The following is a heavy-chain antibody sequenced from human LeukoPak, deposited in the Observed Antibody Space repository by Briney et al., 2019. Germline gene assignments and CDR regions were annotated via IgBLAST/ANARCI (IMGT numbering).Heavy chain of an antibody. D-gene: IGHD3-10*01. CDR1: GYTFTSYG. J-gene: IGHJ4*02. Sequence: RASVKVSCKASGYTFTSYGISWVRQPPGQGLEWMGWISAYNGNTNYAQKLQGRVTMTTDTSTSTAYMELRSLRSDDTAVYYCARVPIWFGELFLDYWGQGTLVTVSS. CDR2: ISAYNGNT. CDR3: ARVPIWFGELFLDY. V-gene: IGHV1-18*01.